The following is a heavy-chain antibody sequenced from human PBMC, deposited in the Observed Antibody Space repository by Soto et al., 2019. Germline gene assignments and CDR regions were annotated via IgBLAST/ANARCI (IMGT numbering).Heavy chain of an antibody. V-gene: IGHV3-21*06. CDR1: GFAFTSYS. J-gene: IGHJ4*02. CDR3: ARGRTCTGTTCYGGGDY. D-gene: IGHD2-8*02. CDR2: ISSDYNYI. Sequence: EVQLVESGGGLVKPGGSLRLSCAASGFAFTSYSMNWIRQAPGKGLEWVSSISSDYNYIYYADSVKGRFTISRDTAKDSVWLQMNSLKTEDTAVYYCARGRTCTGTTCYGGGDYWGQGTLVAVSS.